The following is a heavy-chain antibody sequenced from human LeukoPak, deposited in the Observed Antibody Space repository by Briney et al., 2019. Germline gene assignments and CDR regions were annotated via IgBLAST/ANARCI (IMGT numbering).Heavy chain of an antibody. V-gene: IGHV3-53*01. CDR2: IYSGSST. D-gene: IGHD3-10*01. Sequence: GGSLRLSCAAPRFSFSAYPMGWVRQAPGKGLEWVSLIYSGSSTYYANSVKGRFTISRDNSKNTVYLQMNSLRAEDTAVYYCARVPYGNYHYYYMDVWGKGTTVTVSS. CDR1: RFSFSAYP. J-gene: IGHJ6*03. CDR3: ARVPYGNYHYYYMDV.